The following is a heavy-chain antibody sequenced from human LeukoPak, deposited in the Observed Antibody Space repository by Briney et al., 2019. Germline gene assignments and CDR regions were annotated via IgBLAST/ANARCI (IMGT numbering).Heavy chain of an antibody. CDR3: ARDRGSYYYDSSGFFDY. J-gene: IGHJ4*02. D-gene: IGHD3-22*01. V-gene: IGHV3-7*03. CDR1: GFTLSNHW. Sequence: PGGSLRLSCAASGFTLSNHWMTWVRQVPGRGPEWVANVNRDGSETYYLDSVKGRFTISRDNAKNSLYLQMNSLRAEDTALYYCARDRGSYYYDSSGFFDYWGQGTLDTVSS. CDR2: VNRDGSET.